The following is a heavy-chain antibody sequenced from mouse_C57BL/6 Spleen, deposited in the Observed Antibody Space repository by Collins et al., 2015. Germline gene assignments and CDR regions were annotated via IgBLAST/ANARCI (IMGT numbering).Heavy chain of an antibody. CDR3: ASLYSNYGGFAY. V-gene: IGHV1-9*01. J-gene: IGHJ3*01. Sequence: IEWVKQRPGHGLEWIGEILPGSGSTNYNEKFKGKATFTADTSSNTAYMQLSSLTTEDSAIYYCASLYSNYGGFAYWGQGTLVTVSA. D-gene: IGHD2-5*01. CDR2: ILPGSGST.